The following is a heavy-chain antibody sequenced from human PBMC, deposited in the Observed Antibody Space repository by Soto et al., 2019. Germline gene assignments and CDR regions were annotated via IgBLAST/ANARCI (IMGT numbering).Heavy chain of an antibody. CDR1: GFTFSNYS. CDR2: ISSSSSTI. J-gene: IGHJ4*02. D-gene: IGHD6-13*01. V-gene: IGHV3-48*01. Sequence: VGSLRLSCAASGFTFSNYSMNWVRQAPGKGLEWVSYISSSSSTIYYADSVKGRFTIIRDNSKNTLLLQINSLRVEDTAIYYCAKDSHCSIISPTNDYWGQGTQVTVAS. CDR3: AKDSHCSIISPTNDY.